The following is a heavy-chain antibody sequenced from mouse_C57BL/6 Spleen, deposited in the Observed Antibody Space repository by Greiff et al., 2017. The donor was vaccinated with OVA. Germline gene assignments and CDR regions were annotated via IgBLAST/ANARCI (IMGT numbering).Heavy chain of an antibody. Sequence: VMLVESGPGLVQPSQSLSITCTVSGFSLTSYGVHWVRQSPGKGLEWLGVIWSGGSTDYNAAFISRLSISKDNSKSQVFFKMNSLQADDTAIYYCARQDGYTWFAYWGQGTLVTVSA. CDR1: GFSLTSYG. V-gene: IGHV2-2*01. D-gene: IGHD2-3*01. J-gene: IGHJ3*01. CDR2: IWSGGST. CDR3: ARQDGYTWFAY.